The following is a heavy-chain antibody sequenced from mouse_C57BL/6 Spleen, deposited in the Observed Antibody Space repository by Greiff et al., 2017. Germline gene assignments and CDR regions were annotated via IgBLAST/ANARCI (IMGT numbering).Heavy chain of an antibody. J-gene: IGHJ2*01. V-gene: IGHV1-82*01. Sequence: VQLQQSGPELVKPGASVKISCKASGYAFSSSWMNWVKQRPGKGLEWIGRIYPGDGDTNYNGKFKGKATLTADKSSSTAYMQLSSLTSEDSAVYFCARENYGSLDYWGQGTTLTVSS. CDR1: GYAFSSSW. D-gene: IGHD1-1*01. CDR3: ARENYGSLDY. CDR2: IYPGDGDT.